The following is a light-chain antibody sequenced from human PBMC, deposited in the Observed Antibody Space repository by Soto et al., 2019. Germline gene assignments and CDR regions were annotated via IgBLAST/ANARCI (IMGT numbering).Light chain of an antibody. Sequence: DIQMTQSPSSLSASVGDRVTITCRASQSISSYLNWYQQKPGKAPKFLIYVASTLQSGVPSRFSGSGSGTEFTLTITSLQPEDFATYYCQQSYRSPDTFGQGTKLEIK. J-gene: IGKJ2*01. CDR2: VAS. V-gene: IGKV1-39*01. CDR1: QSISSY. CDR3: QQSYRSPDT.